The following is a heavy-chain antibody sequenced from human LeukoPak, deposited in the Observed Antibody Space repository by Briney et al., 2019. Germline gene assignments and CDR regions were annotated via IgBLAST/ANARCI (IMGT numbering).Heavy chain of an antibody. CDR3: ARDPRQLERLGFDY. CDR2: ISYDGSNK. D-gene: IGHD1-1*01. J-gene: IGHJ4*02. V-gene: IGHV3-30*04. CDR1: GFTFSSYA. Sequence: PGRSLRLSCAASGFTFSSYAMHWVRQAPGKGLEWVAVISYDGSNKYYADSVKGRFTISRDNSKNTLYLQMNSLRAEDTAVYYCARDPRQLERLGFDYWAREPWSPSPQ.